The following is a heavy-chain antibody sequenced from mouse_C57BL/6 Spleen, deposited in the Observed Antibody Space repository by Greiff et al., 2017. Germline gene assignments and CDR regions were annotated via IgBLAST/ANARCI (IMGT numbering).Heavy chain of an antibody. CDR1: GYTFTSYW. Sequence: VQLQQPGAELVKPGASVKLSCKASGYTFTSYWMHWVKQRPGRGLEWIGRIDPNSGGTKYNEKFQSKATLTVDKPSSTAYMQLSSLTSEDSAVYYGARSDGYTYYYAMDYWGQGTSVTVSS. CDR2: IDPNSGGT. V-gene: IGHV1-72*01. J-gene: IGHJ4*01. CDR3: ARSDGYTYYYAMDY. D-gene: IGHD2-3*01.